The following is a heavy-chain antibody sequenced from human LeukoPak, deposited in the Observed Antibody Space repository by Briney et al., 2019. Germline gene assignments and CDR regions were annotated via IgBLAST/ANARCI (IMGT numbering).Heavy chain of an antibody. CDR2: IYYSGST. CDR1: GASISSSTYY. D-gene: IGHD3-22*01. CDR3: ARGPYSYDSSGAFDI. J-gene: IGHJ3*02. Sequence: SETLSLTCTVSGASISSSTYYWGWIRQPPGKGLEWIGRIYYSGSTNYNPSLKSRVTISVDTSKNQFSLKLSSVTAADTAVYFCARGPYSYDSSGAFDIWGQGTMVTVSS. V-gene: IGHV4-39*07.